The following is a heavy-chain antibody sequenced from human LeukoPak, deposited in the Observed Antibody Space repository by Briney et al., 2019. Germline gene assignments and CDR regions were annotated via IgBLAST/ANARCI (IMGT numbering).Heavy chain of an antibody. V-gene: IGHV3-7*01. Sequence: PGGSLRLSCAASGFSFRTYWMTRVRQAPGKGLEWVANIKEDGSEKYYVDSLKGRFTISRDNAKNSLYLQINSLRAEDTAVYYCAREQAIDAFDYWGQGTLVTVSS. J-gene: IGHJ4*02. CDR2: IKEDGSEK. CDR1: GFSFRTYW. CDR3: AREQAIDAFDY.